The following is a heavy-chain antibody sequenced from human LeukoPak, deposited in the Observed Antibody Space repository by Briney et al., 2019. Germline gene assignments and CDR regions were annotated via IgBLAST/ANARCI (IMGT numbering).Heavy chain of an antibody. V-gene: IGHV3-74*01. D-gene: IGHD1-26*01. CDR1: GFSISGFW. J-gene: IGHJ4*02. CDR2: INSDGSST. CDR3: ARSTYSGSHLDY. Sequence: VQPGGSLRLSCAASGFSISGFWMHWVRQAPGKGLLWVSRINSDGSSTSSADSVKGRFTISRDNAKNTLYPQMNSLRVEDTSLYYCARSTYSGSHLDYWGQGTLVTVPS.